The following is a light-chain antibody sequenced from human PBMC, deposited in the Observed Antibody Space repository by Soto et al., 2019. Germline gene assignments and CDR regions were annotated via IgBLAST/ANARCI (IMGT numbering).Light chain of an antibody. J-gene: IGKJ3*01. Sequence: EIVLTQSPGTLSLSPGERATLSCRASQSVYSNYLAWYQQKPGQTPRLLIYGASSRPTGIPDRFSGSGSGTDFTLTISRLETEDFAVYYCQQYDTSPFTFGPGTKVDVK. CDR3: QQYDTSPFT. CDR1: QSVYSNY. V-gene: IGKV3-20*01. CDR2: GAS.